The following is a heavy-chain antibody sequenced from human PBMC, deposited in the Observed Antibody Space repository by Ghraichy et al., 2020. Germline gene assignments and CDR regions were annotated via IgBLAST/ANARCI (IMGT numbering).Heavy chain of an antibody. Sequence: GGSLRLSCSASGFTLNDYTMQWVRQAPGKGLEYVSAISSFGGGTYYVDSVRGRFTISRDSSKNTLYLQMSSLRAEDTAVYYCVKGPCSGDNCSVDHWGQGTLFTVSS. CDR3: VKGPCSGDNCSVDH. D-gene: IGHD2-15*01. CDR2: ISSFGGGT. CDR1: GFTLNDYT. V-gene: IGHV3-64D*09. J-gene: IGHJ4*02.